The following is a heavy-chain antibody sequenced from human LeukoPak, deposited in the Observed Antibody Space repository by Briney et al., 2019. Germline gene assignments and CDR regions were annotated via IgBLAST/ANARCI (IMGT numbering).Heavy chain of an antibody. D-gene: IGHD3-3*01. V-gene: IGHV4-61*01. J-gene: IGHJ6*02. CDR1: GASVSSDNYY. CDR2: IYHNGNT. CDR3: ARGRDYDFWSGRAGYYYGMDV. Sequence: SETLSLTCIVSGASVSSDNYYWNWIRQPPGKGLEWIGNIYHNGNTNYNPSLKSRVTISVDTSKNQFSLKLSSVTAADTAVYYCARGRDYDFWSGRAGYYYGMDVWGQGTTVTVSS.